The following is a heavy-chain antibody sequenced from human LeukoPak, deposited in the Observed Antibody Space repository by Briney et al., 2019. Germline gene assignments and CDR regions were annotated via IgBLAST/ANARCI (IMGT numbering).Heavy chain of an antibody. J-gene: IGHJ3*02. V-gene: IGHV3-7*01. CDR1: GFTFSSYW. Sequence: GGSLRLSCAASGFTFSSYWMSWVRQAPGKGLEWVANIKQDGSEKYYVDSVKGRFTISRDNAKNSLYLQMNSLRVEDTAVYYCARALPNIDGGTNDAFDIWGQGTMVTVSS. D-gene: IGHD1-26*01. CDR2: IKQDGSEK. CDR3: ARALPNIDGGTNDAFDI.